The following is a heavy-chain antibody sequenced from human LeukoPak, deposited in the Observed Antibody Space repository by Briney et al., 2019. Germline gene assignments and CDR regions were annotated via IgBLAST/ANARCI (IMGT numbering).Heavy chain of an antibody. CDR1: GFTFSSYA. Sequence: GRSLRLSCAGSGFTFSSYAMHWVRQAPGKGLEWVAVISYDGSNKYYADSVKGRLTISRDNSKNTLYLQMNSLRAEDTAVYYCASPGYSSGWSYFDYWGQGTLVTVSS. J-gene: IGHJ4*02. V-gene: IGHV3-30-3*01. D-gene: IGHD6-19*01. CDR3: ASPGYSSGWSYFDY. CDR2: ISYDGSNK.